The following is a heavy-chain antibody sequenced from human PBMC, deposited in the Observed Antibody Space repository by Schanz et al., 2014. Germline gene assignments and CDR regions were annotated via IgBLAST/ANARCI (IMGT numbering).Heavy chain of an antibody. D-gene: IGHD2-2*01. CDR1: GFTFSSYA. J-gene: IGHJ4*02. CDR2: ISDSGDST. CDR3: AKVAPAATYLDS. Sequence: EVQLVESGGVVVQPGGSLRLSCAGSGFTFSSYAMSWVRQTPGKGLEWVSDISDSGDSTHYADSVKGRFTISRDNAKNSLFLQMNSLSAEDTAVYYCAKVAPAATYLDSWGLGTLVTVSS. V-gene: IGHV3-23*04.